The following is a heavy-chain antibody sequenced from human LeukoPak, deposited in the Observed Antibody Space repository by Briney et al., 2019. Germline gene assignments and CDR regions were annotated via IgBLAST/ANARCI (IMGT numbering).Heavy chain of an antibody. V-gene: IGHV3-15*01. CDR3: TTEPIMGATTGRYFDY. Sequence: VRQAXGXXXEGGGRIKSKTDGGTPDYAAPVKGRFTISRDDSKNTLYLQMNSLKTEDTAVYYCTTEPIMGATTGRYFDYWGRGTLVTVSS. D-gene: IGHD1-26*01. J-gene: IGHJ4*02. CDR2: IKSKTDGGTP.